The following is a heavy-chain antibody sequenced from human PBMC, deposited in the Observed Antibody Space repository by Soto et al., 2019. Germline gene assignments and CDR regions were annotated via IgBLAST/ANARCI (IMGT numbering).Heavy chain of an antibody. CDR2: ISGSDGTT. V-gene: IGHV3-23*01. CDR1: GLIFRYDA. J-gene: IGHJ6*02. D-gene: IGHD3-10*01. CDR3: AKVIGGSESYWGGSHYYYALDV. Sequence: VRLSCAASGLIFRYDAMYWVRQAPGKGLEWVSVISGSDGTTFYADSVRGRVTSSRDNSRNMVYLQMISLRAEDTAVYYCAKVIGGSESYWGGSHYYYALDVWRQGTTVTVSS.